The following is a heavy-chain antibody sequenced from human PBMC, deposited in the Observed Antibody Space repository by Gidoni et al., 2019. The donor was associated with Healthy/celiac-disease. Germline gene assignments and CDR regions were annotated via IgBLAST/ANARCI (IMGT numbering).Heavy chain of an antibody. V-gene: IGHV3-48*01. J-gene: IGHJ4*02. Sequence: EVQLVESGGGLVQPGGSLRLSCAASGFTFSSYSMNWVRQAPGKGLEWVSYISSSSSTIYYADSVKGRFTISRDNAKNSLYLQMNSLRAEDTAVYYCDVVITAEGVDYWGQGTLVTVSS. CDR3: DVVITAEGVDY. CDR2: ISSSSSTI. CDR1: GFTFSSYS. D-gene: IGHD3-22*01.